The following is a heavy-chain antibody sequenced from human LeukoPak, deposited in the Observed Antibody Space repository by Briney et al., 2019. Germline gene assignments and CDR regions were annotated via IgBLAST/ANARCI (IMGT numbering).Heavy chain of an antibody. CDR2: IYYSGST. D-gene: IGHD1-26*01. CDR1: GGSISSYY. J-gene: IGHJ5*02. V-gene: IGHV4-59*12. Sequence: PSETLSLTCTVSGGSISSYYWSWIRQLPGKGLEWLGYIYYSGSTNYNPSLKSRVTISVDTSKNQFSLKLSSVTAADTAVYYCARVGRLGPYNWFDPWGQGTLVTVSS. CDR3: ARVGRLGPYNWFDP.